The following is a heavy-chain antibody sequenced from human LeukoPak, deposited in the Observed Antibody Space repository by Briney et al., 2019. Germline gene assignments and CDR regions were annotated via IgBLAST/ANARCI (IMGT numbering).Heavy chain of an antibody. Sequence: SETLSLTCTASGGSISSYYWSWIRQPAGKGLEWIGRIYNSGSTNYNTNYNPSLTSRVTMSVDTSKNQFSLKLNSVSAADTAVYFCARAIWYGSGTTAFDYWGQGTLVTVSS. CDR1: GGSISSYY. CDR3: ARAIWYGSGTTAFDY. CDR2: IYNSGST. V-gene: IGHV4-4*07. J-gene: IGHJ4*02. D-gene: IGHD3-10*01.